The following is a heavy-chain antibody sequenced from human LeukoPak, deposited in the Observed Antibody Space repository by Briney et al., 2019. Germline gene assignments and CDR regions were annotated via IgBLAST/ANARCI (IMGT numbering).Heavy chain of an antibody. D-gene: IGHD3-3*01. CDR3: ARDRDDFLSGYYFDY. CDR2: INPSGGST. V-gene: IGHV1-46*01. Sequence: ASVKVSCKASGYIFTSYYMHWVRQAPGQGLEWMGIINPSGGSTSYAHKFQGRVTMTRDTSTSTVYMELSSLRSEDTAVYYCARDRDDFLSGYYFDYWGQGTLVTVSS. CDR1: GYIFTSYY. J-gene: IGHJ4*02.